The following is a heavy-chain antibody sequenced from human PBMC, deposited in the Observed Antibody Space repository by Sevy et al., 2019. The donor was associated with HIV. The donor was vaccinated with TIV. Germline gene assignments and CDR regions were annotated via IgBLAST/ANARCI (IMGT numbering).Heavy chain of an antibody. CDR1: GFTFSSYA. CDR3: ARERKFGERYYYGMDV. J-gene: IGHJ6*02. V-gene: IGHV3-30*04. CDR2: ISYDGSNK. Sequence: GGSLRLSCAASGFTFSSYAMHWVRQAPGKGLEWVAVISYDGSNKYYADSVKGRFTISRDNSKNTLYLQMNSLRAEDTAVHYCARERKFGERYYYGMDVWGQGTTVTVS. D-gene: IGHD3-10*01.